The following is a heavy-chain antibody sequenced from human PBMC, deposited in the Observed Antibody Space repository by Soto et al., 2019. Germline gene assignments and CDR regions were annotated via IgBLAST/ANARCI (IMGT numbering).Heavy chain of an antibody. D-gene: IGHD6-19*01. J-gene: IGHJ5*02. V-gene: IGHV1-69*13. Sequence: SVKVSCKASGGTFSSYAISWVRQAPGQGLEWMGGIIPIFGTANYAQKFQGRVTITADESTSTAYMELSSLRSEDTAVYYCARPFTYSSGWYNWFDPWGQGTLVTVSS. CDR3: ARPFTYSSGWYNWFDP. CDR2: IIPIFGTA. CDR1: GGTFSSYA.